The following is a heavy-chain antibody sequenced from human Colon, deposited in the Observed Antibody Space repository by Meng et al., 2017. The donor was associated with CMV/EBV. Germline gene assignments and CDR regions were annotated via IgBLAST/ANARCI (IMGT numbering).Heavy chain of an antibody. CDR1: GYRFSGHY. CDR3: ARDSTAALHYLDY. Sequence: CKTSGYRFSGHYIHWVRQAPGQGLEWVGWVSPNSGGANYAQSFQGRVTMTRDTASNTAYMELSSLRFDDTAIYFCARDSTAALHYLDYWGQGTLVTVSS. CDR2: VSPNSGGA. J-gene: IGHJ4*02. V-gene: IGHV1-2*02. D-gene: IGHD6-6*01.